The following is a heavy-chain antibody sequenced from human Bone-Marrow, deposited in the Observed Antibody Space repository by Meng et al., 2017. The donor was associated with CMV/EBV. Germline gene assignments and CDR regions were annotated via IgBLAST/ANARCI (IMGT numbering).Heavy chain of an antibody. D-gene: IGHD3-10*01. CDR1: GYTFTSYY. CDR2: INPSGGGT. CDR3: ARALIRGVRIDY. J-gene: IGHJ4*02. V-gene: IGHV1-2*02. Sequence: ASVKVSCKASGYTFTSYYMHWVRQAPGQGLEWMGIINPSGGGTNYAQKFQGRVTMTRDTSISTAYMELSRLRSDDTAVYYCARALIRGVRIDYWGQGTLVTVSS.